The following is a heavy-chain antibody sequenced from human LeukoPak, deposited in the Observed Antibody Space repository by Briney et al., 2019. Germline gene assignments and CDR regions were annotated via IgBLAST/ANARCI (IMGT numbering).Heavy chain of an antibody. CDR1: GISFSSHW. Sequence: GGSLRLSCAASGISFSSHWMHWVRQAPGKGLVWVAHISRDGSSTTYADSVKGRFTISRDNSKNTLYLQMNSLRAEDTAVYYCARALELDYYYYGMDVWGQGTTVTVSS. V-gene: IGHV3-74*01. CDR3: ARALELDYYYYGMDV. CDR2: ISRDGSST. J-gene: IGHJ6*02. D-gene: IGHD1-1*01.